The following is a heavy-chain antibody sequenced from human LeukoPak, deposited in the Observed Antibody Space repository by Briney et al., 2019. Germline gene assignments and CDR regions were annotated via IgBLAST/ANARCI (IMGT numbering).Heavy chain of an antibody. D-gene: IGHD3-10*01. CDR1: GFTFSSYG. J-gene: IGHJ3*02. CDR2: IWHDGVKK. Sequence: GGSLRLSCAASGFTFSSYGMDWVRQAPGKGLEWVAVIWHDGVKKYYADSVKGRFTISRAYSKNTLYLQMNRLRAEDTAVYYCARDAYAYGTGDCDIWGQGTMVTVSS. CDR3: ARDAYAYGTGDCDI. V-gene: IGHV3-33*01.